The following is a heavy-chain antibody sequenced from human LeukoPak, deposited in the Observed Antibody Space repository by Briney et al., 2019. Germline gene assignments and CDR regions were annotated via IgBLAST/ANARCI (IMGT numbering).Heavy chain of an antibody. CDR1: GGSISSSSYY. J-gene: IGHJ6*02. Sequence: SETLSLTCTVSGGSISSSSYYWGWFRHPPGRGLEWIGSTYFSGSTYYNPSLKSRVTISVDTSKNQFSLKLSSVTAADTAVYYCARDPGHCSGGSCYSPAWGYYYYYGMDVWGQGTTVTVSS. CDR3: ARDPGHCSGGSCYSPAWGYYYYYGMDV. V-gene: IGHV4-39*02. CDR2: TYFSGST. D-gene: IGHD2-15*01.